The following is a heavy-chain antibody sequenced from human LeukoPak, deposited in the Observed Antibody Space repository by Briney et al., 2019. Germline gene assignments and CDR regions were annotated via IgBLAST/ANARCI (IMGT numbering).Heavy chain of an antibody. J-gene: IGHJ6*02. CDR2: IYYSGST. Sequence: SETLSLTCAVYGGSFSGYYWSWIRQHPGKGLEWIGYIYYSGSTYYDPSLKSRVTISVDTSKNQFSLKLSSVTAADTAVYYCARGVDYSYGMDVWGQGTTVTVSS. D-gene: IGHD3-16*01. CDR3: ARGVDYSYGMDV. CDR1: GGSFSGYY. V-gene: IGHV4-31*11.